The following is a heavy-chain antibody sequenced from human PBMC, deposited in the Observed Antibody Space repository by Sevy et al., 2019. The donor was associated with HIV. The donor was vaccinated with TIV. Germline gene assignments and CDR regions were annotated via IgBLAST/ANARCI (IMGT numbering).Heavy chain of an antibody. CDR3: ARDGGFSIKWYPLY. CDR1: GFAFSSHA. J-gene: IGHJ4*01. CDR2: ISYEGSET. Sequence: GGSLRLSCAASGFAFSSHAMHWVRQAPGKGPEWVATISYEGSETFYAASVEGRFTISRDNSENMLSLQINSLRPEDTAVYYSARDGGFSIKWYPLYCGNGTLVTVSS. D-gene: IGHD3-3*02. V-gene: IGHV3-30-3*01.